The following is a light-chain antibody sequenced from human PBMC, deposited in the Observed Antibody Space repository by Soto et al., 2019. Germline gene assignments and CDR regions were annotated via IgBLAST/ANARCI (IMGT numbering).Light chain of an antibody. J-gene: IGKJ3*01. V-gene: IGKV1-39*01. Sequence: DIQMTQSPSSLSASVGDRVTITCRASQSISRHLNWYQHKPGKAPELLIYATSTLHIGVPSRFSGSGSGTDFSLTISSLQPEDFATYYCQQSYSSPRFTFGPGTKVDIK. CDR2: ATS. CDR3: QQSYSSPRFT. CDR1: QSISRH.